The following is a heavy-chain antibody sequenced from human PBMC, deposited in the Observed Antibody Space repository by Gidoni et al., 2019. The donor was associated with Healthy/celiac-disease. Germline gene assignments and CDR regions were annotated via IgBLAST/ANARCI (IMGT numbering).Heavy chain of an antibody. Sequence: QVQLVQSGAEVKQPESSVQASCKASGGTFRRYAISWVRQVPGQGLEGMGGIIPICGTENYAQKGQGRDKMTAEETTITAYMERSSLRSEDTAVYYCTTEGTDCSSTSCYHTYYCGMDVWGQGTTVTVSS. D-gene: IGHD2-2*01. CDR1: GGTFRRYA. J-gene: IGHJ6*02. CDR3: TTEGTDCSSTSCYHTYYCGMDV. CDR2: IIPICGTE. V-gene: IGHV1-69*01.